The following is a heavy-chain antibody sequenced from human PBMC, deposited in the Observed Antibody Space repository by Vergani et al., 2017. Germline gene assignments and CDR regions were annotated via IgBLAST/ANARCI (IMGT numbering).Heavy chain of an antibody. J-gene: IGHJ5*01. CDR1: GFTFDDYT. Sequence: EVQLVESGGVVVQPGGSLRLSCAASGFTFDDYTMHWVRQAPGKGLEWVSLISWDGGSTYYADSVKGRFTISRDNSKNSLYLQMNSLRADDTAVYYCVRGGLATIYNWFDPWGQGTRVTVSS. D-gene: IGHD5-24*01. CDR2: ISWDGGST. V-gene: IGHV3-43*01. CDR3: VRGGLATIYNWFDP.